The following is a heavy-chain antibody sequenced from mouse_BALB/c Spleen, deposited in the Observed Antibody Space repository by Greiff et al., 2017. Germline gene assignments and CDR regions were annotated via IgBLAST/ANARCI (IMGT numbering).Heavy chain of an antibody. CDR3: ARLGEEYDRFAY. V-gene: IGHV1-7*01. Sequence: VQLQQSGAELAKPGASVKMSCKASGYTFPSYWMHWVKQRPGQGLEWIGYINPSTGYTEYNQKFKDKATLTADKSSSTAYMQLSSLTSEDSAVYYCARLGEEYDRFAYWGQGTLVTVAA. CDR1: GYTFPSYW. D-gene: IGHD2-14*01. J-gene: IGHJ3*01. CDR2: INPSTGYT.